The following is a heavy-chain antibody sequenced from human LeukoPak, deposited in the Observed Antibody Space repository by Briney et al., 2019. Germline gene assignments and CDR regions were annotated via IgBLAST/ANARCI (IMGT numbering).Heavy chain of an antibody. Sequence: SETLSLTCTVSGGSISSGSYYWSWIRQPAGKGLEWIGRIYTSGSTNYNPSLKSRVTISVDTSKNQFSLKLSSVTAADTAVYYCARADLGLWGSYRTWGQGTLVTVSS. D-gene: IGHD3-16*02. CDR3: ARADLGLWGSYRT. J-gene: IGHJ5*02. CDR1: GGSISSGSYY. V-gene: IGHV4-61*02. CDR2: IYTSGST.